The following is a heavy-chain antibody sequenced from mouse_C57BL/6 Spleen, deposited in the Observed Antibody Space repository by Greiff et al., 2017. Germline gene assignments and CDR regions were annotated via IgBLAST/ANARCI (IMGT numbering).Heavy chain of an antibody. CDR2: INPNFGTT. Sequence: EVQLQQSGPELVKPGASVKISCKASGYSFTDYNMNWVKQSNGKSLEWIGVINPNFGTTSYNQKFKGKATLTVDQSSSTAYMQPNSLTSEDSAVYYCARYYGSSYERYFDVWGTGTTVTVSS. J-gene: IGHJ1*03. D-gene: IGHD1-1*01. V-gene: IGHV1-39*01. CDR3: ARYYGSSYERYFDV. CDR1: GYSFTDYN.